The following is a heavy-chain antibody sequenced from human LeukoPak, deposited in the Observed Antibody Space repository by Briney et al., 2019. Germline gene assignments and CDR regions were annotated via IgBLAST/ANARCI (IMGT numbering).Heavy chain of an antibody. Sequence: SVKVSCKASGGTFSSYAISWVRQAPGQGLEWMGRIIPILGIANYAQKFQGRVTITADKSTSTAYMELSSLRSEDTAVYYCARGSSGPHFDYWGQGTLVTVSS. CDR3: ARGSSGPHFDY. CDR1: GGTFSSYA. J-gene: IGHJ4*02. D-gene: IGHD6-19*01. V-gene: IGHV1-69*04. CDR2: IIPILGIA.